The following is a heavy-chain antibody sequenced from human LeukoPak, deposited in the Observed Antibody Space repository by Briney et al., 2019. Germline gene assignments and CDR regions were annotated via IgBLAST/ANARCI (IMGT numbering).Heavy chain of an antibody. J-gene: IGHJ5*02. Sequence: SETLSLTCAVSGYSISSSNWWGWIRQPPGKGLEWIGYIYYSGSTYYNPSLKSRVTMSVDTSKNQFSLKLSSVTAVDTAVYYCARMSIAVASGDWFDPWGQGTLVTVSS. CDR3: ARMSIAVASGDWFDP. V-gene: IGHV4-28*01. CDR2: IYYSGST. CDR1: GYSISSSNW. D-gene: IGHD6-19*01.